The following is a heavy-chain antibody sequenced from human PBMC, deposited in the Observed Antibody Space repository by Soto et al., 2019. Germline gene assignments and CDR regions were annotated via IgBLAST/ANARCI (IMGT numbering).Heavy chain of an antibody. V-gene: IGHV3-30*18. CDR3: AKEGVSPRSYNGDSDY. Sequence: QVQLVESGGGVVQPGRSLRLSCAASGFTFSSYSMHWFRQAPGKGLEWVAVVSYDGTIEYYADSVKGRFTVSRDNSKNTLSLQMNSLGAEDSAVYYCAKEGVSPRSYNGDSDYWGQGTLVTVSS. CDR2: VSYDGTIE. D-gene: IGHD2-15*01. CDR1: GFTFSSYS. J-gene: IGHJ4*02.